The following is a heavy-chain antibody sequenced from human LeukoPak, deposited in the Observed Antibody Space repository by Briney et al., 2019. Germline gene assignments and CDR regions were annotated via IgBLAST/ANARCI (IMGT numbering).Heavy chain of an antibody. Sequence: SETLSLTCTVSGGSISSGGYYWSWIRQHPGKGLEWIGYIYYSGSTYYNPSLKSRVTISVDTSKNQFSLKPSSVTAADTAVYYCARVSSGWYSSDYWGQGTLVTVSS. CDR3: ARVSSGWYSSDY. V-gene: IGHV4-31*03. CDR1: GGSISSGGYY. CDR2: IYYSGST. D-gene: IGHD6-19*01. J-gene: IGHJ4*02.